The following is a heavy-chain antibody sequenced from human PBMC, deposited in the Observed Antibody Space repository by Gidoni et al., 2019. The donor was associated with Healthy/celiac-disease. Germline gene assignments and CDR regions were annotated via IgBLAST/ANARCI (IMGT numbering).Heavy chain of an antibody. J-gene: IGHJ6*02. V-gene: IGHV4-39*01. CDR3: ARLRAVAGYYYGMDV. Sequence: QLHLQESGPGLVKPSETLSLTCTVSGGSISSSSYYWGWTRQPPGKGLEWIGSSYYSGSTYYNPSLKSRVTISVDTSKNQFSLKLSSVTAADTAVYYCARLRAVAGYYYGMDVWGQGTTVTVSS. CDR2: SYYSGST. CDR1: GGSISSSSYY. D-gene: IGHD6-19*01.